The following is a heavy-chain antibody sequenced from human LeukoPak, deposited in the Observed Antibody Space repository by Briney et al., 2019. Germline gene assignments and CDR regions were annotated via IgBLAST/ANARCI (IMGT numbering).Heavy chain of an antibody. CDR2: IYPGDSDS. Sequence: GESLKISCKVSGYIVSNYWIGWVRQMPGKGLERMGIIYPGDSDSRYSPSFQGQVTLSVDKSINTAYLQWSSLKASDTAMSYCARSMTTVTPLDYWGQGTLVTVSS. CDR3: ARSMTTVTPLDY. CDR1: GYIVSNYW. V-gene: IGHV5-51*01. J-gene: IGHJ4*02. D-gene: IGHD4-17*01.